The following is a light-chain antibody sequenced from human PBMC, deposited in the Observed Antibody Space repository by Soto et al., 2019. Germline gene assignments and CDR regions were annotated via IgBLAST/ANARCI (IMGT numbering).Light chain of an antibody. CDR2: EGS. Sequence: QSALTQPASVSGSPGQAITISCTGTRSDVGSYNLVSWYQQHPGKAPRLMIYEGSKRPSGVSNRFSGSKSGNTDSLTISGIQAEDEADYYCCSYAGSSTYVFGTGTKLTVL. CDR1: RSDVGSYNL. V-gene: IGLV2-23*01. CDR3: CSYAGSSTYV. J-gene: IGLJ1*01.